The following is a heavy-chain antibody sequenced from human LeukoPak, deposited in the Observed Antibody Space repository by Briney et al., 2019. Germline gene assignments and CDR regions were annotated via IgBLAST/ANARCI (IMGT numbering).Heavy chain of an antibody. Sequence: ASVKVSCKASGYTFTSYDINWVRQATGQGLKWMGWMNPNSGNTGYAQKFQGRVTMTRNTSISTAYMELSSLRSEDTAVYYCARVANYYDSSGYQPDDAFDIWGQGTMVTVSS. CDR2: MNPNSGNT. V-gene: IGHV1-8*01. CDR3: ARVANYYDSSGYQPDDAFDI. D-gene: IGHD3-22*01. J-gene: IGHJ3*02. CDR1: GYTFTSYD.